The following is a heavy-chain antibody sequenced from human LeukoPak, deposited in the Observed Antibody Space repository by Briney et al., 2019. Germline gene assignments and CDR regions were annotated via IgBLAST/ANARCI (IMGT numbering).Heavy chain of an antibody. V-gene: IGHV5-51*01. D-gene: IGHD5-18*01. J-gene: IGHJ4*02. CDR3: ARRLRVQLWLQVLDYFDY. Sequence: GESLKISCQGSGYSFTNYWIAWVRQMPGKGLEWVGVVYPGDSQTIYSPSFQGRVTISADKSISTVYLQWTSLKASDTAMYYCARRLRVQLWLQVLDYFDYWGQGTLVTVSS. CDR1: GYSFTNYW. CDR2: VYPGDSQT.